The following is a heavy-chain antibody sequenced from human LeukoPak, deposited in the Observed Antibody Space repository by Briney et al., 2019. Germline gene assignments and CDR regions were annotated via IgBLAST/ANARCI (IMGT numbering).Heavy chain of an antibody. V-gene: IGHV4-34*01. CDR1: GGSFSGYY. J-gene: IGHJ4*02. CDR3: ARRRDIVVVVAATHFDY. D-gene: IGHD2-15*01. Sequence: SETLSLTRAVYGGSFSGYYWSWIRQPPGKGLEWIGEINHSGSTNYNPSLKSRVTISVDTSKNQFSLKLSSVTAADTAVYYCARRRDIVVVVAATHFDYWGQGTLVTVSS. CDR2: INHSGST.